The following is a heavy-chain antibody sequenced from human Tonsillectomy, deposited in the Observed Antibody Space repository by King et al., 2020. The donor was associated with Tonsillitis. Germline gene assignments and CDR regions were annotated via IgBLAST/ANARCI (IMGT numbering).Heavy chain of an antibody. J-gene: IGHJ6*02. CDR1: GFTFSSYG. Sequence: VQLVESGGGLVKPGGSLRLSCAASGFTFSSYGMNWVRQAPGKGLEWVSFISDTSSYIYYADSVKGRFTISRDNAKNSLSLQMNSLRAEDTAVYYCARDLAPYVYYYGMDVWGRGTLVTVSS. CDR2: ISDTSSYI. CDR3: ARDLAPYVYYYGMDV. V-gene: IGHV3-21*01. D-gene: IGHD3-10*02.